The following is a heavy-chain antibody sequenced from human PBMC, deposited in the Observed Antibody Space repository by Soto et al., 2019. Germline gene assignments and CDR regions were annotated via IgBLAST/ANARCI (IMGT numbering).Heavy chain of an antibody. Sequence: GGSLRLSCAASGFTFSSYWMSWVRQAPGKGLEWVANIKQDGSEKYYVDSVKGRFTISRDNAKNSLYLQMNSLRAEDTAVYYCARDRYCSSTSCLRPPYYYYGMDVWGQGTTVTVS. CDR3: ARDRYCSSTSCLRPPYYYYGMDV. CDR2: IKQDGSEK. J-gene: IGHJ6*02. D-gene: IGHD2-2*01. V-gene: IGHV3-7*01. CDR1: GFTFSSYW.